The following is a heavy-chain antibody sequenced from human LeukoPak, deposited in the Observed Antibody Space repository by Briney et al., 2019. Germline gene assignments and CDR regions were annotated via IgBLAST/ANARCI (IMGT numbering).Heavy chain of an antibody. Sequence: ASVKVSCTASGYSFTSYDINWVRQATGQGLEWVGSMNPNSGNTDYAQKLRGRITMTRSTSISTAYMELSSLRSEDTAVYYCARGDYWGQGTLVTVSS. J-gene: IGHJ4*02. CDR2: MNPNSGNT. CDR1: GYSFTSYD. CDR3: ARGDY. V-gene: IGHV1-8*01.